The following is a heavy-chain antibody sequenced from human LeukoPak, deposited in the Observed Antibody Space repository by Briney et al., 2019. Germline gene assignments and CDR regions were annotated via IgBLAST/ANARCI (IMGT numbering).Heavy chain of an antibody. D-gene: IGHD1-26*01. CDR1: GFTFGSYS. Sequence: PGGSLRLSCAASGFTFGSYSMNWVRQAPGKGLEWVSSISSSSSYIYYADSVKGRFTISRDNAKNSLYLQMNSLRAEDAAVFYCARDSGSCRGCAFDVWGHGTMVTVSS. V-gene: IGHV3-21*01. CDR2: ISSSSSYI. J-gene: IGHJ3*01. CDR3: ARDSGSCRGCAFDV.